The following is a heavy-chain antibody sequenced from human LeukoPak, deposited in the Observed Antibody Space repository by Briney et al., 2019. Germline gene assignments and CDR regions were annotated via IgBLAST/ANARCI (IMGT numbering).Heavy chain of an antibody. CDR1: GGSISSYY. CDR3: ARTIVVVPAAMRPYYYYMDV. CDR2: IYYSGST. D-gene: IGHD2-2*01. V-gene: IGHV4-59*01. J-gene: IGHJ6*03. Sequence: PSETLSLTCTVSGGSISSYYWSWIRQPPGKGLEWIGYIYYSGSTNYNPSLKSRVTISVDTSKNQFSLKLSSVTAADTAVYYCARTIVVVPAAMRPYYYYMDVWGKGTTVTVSS.